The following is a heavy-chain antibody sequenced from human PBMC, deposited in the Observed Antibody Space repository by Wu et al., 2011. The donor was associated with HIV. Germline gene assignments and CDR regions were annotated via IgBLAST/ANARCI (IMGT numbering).Heavy chain of an antibody. CDR2: VAGDSSDT. J-gene: IGHJ6*03. D-gene: IGHD1-14*01. Sequence: QVQMVQSGNEVKNPGASVKVSCKASGYRITSFGISWVRQAPGQGLEWMGWVAGDSSDTKYSQKFQGRVTMTIDTSTDIGYMDLTSEDTAVYYCARARASVVKSKRTTPPYYYMDVWGRGTTVIVSS. V-gene: IGHV1-18*01. CDR1: GYRITSFG. CDR3: ARARASVVKSKRTTPPYYYMDV.